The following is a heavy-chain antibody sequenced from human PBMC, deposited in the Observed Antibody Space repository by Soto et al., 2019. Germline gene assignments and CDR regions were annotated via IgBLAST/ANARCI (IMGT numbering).Heavy chain of an antibody. CDR2: IRSKPNNYAT. J-gene: IGHJ6*02. V-gene: IGHV3-73*01. Sequence: GGSLRLSCAASGFTFSGSAMHWVRQAPGKGLEWVGRIRSKPNNYATAYAASMKGRFSISRDDSKNTAYLQVNGLKTEDTAVYYCSGGQNDYNYYYYYPMDVWGRGTTVTVSS. CDR3: SGGQNDYNYYYYYPMDV. CDR1: GFTFSGSA. D-gene: IGHD4-4*01.